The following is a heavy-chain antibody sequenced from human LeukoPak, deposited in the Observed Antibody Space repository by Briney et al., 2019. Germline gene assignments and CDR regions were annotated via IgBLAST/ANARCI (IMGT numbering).Heavy chain of an antibody. D-gene: IGHD1-26*01. CDR1: GFTFNSYW. Sequence: PGGSLRLSCAASGFTFNSYWVHWVRQAPGKGLVWVSRINNDGSNTIYADSVKGRFTISRDNAKNTPYLQMNSLRAEDTAVYYCARGYSGSLDWGQGTLVTVSS. J-gene: IGHJ4*02. CDR2: INNDGSNT. CDR3: ARGYSGSLD. V-gene: IGHV3-74*01.